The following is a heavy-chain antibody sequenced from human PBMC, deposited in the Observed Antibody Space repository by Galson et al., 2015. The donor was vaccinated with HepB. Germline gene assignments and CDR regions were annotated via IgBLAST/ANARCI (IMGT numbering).Heavy chain of an antibody. CDR3: AKDRMGGGHYYYYGMDV. Sequence: SLRLSCAASGFTFSSYAMSWVRQAPGKGLEWVSAISGSGGSTYYADSVKGRFTISRDNTKNTLYLQMNSLRAEDTAVYYCAKDRMGGGHYYYYGMDVWGQGTTVTVSS. CDR1: GFTFSSYA. V-gene: IGHV3-23*01. D-gene: IGHD3-16*01. CDR2: ISGSGGST. J-gene: IGHJ6*02.